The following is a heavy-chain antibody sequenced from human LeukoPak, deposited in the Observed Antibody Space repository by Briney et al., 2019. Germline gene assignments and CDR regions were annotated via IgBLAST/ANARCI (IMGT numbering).Heavy chain of an antibody. V-gene: IGHV1-69*13. CDR1: GGTFSSYA. Sequence: SVKVSCKASGGTFSSYAISWVRQAPGQGLEWMGGIIPIFGTANYAQKFQGRVTITADESTSTAYMELSSLRSDDTAVYYCARVGFYDYAWGSYRTVDYWGQGTLVTVSS. CDR3: ARVGFYDYAWGSYRTVDY. CDR2: IIPIFGTA. D-gene: IGHD3-16*02. J-gene: IGHJ4*02.